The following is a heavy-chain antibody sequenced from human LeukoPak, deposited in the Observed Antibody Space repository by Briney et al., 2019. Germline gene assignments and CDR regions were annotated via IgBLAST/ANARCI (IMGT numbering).Heavy chain of an antibody. CDR3: AREILAPGKTHDY. V-gene: IGHV3-74*01. J-gene: IGHJ4*02. CDR2: INDDGSAT. Sequence: GGSLRLSCAASGFTFSNYWMHWVRKVPGKGLVWVSRINDDGSATFYADSVKGRFTISRDNAKNTLFLQMNSLSAEDTALYYCAREILAPGKTHDYWGQGTLVTVSS. CDR1: GFTFSNYW.